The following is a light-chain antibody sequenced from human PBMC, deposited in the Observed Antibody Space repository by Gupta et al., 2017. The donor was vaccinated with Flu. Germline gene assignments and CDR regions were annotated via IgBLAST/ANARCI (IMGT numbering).Light chain of an antibody. V-gene: IGLV1-44*01. CDR1: SSNIGDNT. CDR2: NNN. Sequence: QSVLTQPPSASGTPGQRVTISCSGSSSNIGDNTINWYQRLPGTAPKLLIYNNNQRPSVVPDRFSGSKSGTSASLAISGLQSEDEADYHCAAWDDILNGWVFGGGTKLTVL. J-gene: IGLJ3*02. CDR3: AAWDDILNGWV.